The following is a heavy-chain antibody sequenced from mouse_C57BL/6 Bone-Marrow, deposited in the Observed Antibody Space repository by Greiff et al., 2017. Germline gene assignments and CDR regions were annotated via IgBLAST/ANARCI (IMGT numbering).Heavy chain of an antibody. CDR3: ARPYYYGFAY. CDR1: GYTFTSYW. V-gene: IGHV1-50*01. Sequence: QVQLQQPGAELVKPGASVKLSCKASGYTFTSYWMQWVKQRPGQGLEWIGEIDPSDSYTNYNQNFKGKATLTVDTSSSTAYMQLSSLTSEDSAVYYCARPYYYGFAYWGQGTLVTVSA. D-gene: IGHD1-1*01. J-gene: IGHJ3*01. CDR2: IDPSDSYT.